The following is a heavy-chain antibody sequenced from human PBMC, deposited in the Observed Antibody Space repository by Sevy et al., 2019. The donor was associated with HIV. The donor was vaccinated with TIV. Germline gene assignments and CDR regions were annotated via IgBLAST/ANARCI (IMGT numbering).Heavy chain of an antibody. J-gene: IGHJ5*02. CDR1: GFTFSSYA. D-gene: IGHD3-3*01. CDR2: ISGSGGST. CDR3: ANMPSYDFWSGYVSNWFDP. Sequence: GGSLRLSCAASGFTFSSYAMSWVRQAPGKGLEWVSAISGSGGSTYYADSVKGRFTISRDNSKNTLYLQMNSLRAEDTAVYYCANMPSYDFWSGYVSNWFDPWGQGTLVTVSS. V-gene: IGHV3-23*01.